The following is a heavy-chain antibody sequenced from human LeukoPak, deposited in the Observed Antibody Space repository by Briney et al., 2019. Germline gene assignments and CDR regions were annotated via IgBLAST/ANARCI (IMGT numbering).Heavy chain of an antibody. D-gene: IGHD1-26*01. CDR2: IYTSGST. CDR3: ARHGFRSGSYYFDY. J-gene: IGHJ4*02. CDR1: GGSISSNY. V-gene: IGHV4-4*09. Sequence: PSETLSLICTVSGGSISSNYWSWIRQPPGKGLEWIGYIYTSGSTNYNPSHKSRVTISVDTSKNQFSLKLSSVTAADTAVYYCARHGFRSGSYYFDYWGQGTLVTVSS.